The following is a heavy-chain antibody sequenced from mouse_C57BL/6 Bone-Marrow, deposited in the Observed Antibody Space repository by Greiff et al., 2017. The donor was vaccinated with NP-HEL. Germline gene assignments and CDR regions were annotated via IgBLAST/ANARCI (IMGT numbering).Heavy chain of an antibody. CDR3: AIYYDYDEGGH. V-gene: IGHV1-42*01. CDR2: INPSTGGT. CDR1: GYSFTGYY. D-gene: IGHD2-4*01. J-gene: IGHJ2*01. Sequence: VQLQQSGPELVKPGASVKISCKASGYSFTGYYMNWVKQSPEKSLEWIGEINPSTGGTTYNQKFKAKATLTVDKSSSTAYMQLKSLTSEDSAVYYCAIYYDYDEGGHWGQGTTLTVSS.